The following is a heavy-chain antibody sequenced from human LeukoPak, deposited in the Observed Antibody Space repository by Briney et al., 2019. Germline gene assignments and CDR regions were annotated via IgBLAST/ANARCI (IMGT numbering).Heavy chain of an antibody. CDR2: ISSSSSTI. D-gene: IGHD6-19*01. CDR3: ARGGSGWLFDY. V-gene: IGHV3-48*04. Sequence: GGSLRLSCAASGFTFSSYSMNWVRQAPGKGLEWVSYISSSSSTIYYADSVKGRFTISRDNAKNSLYLQMNSLRAEDTAVYYCARGGSGWLFDYWGQGTLVTVSS. CDR1: GFTFSSYS. J-gene: IGHJ4*02.